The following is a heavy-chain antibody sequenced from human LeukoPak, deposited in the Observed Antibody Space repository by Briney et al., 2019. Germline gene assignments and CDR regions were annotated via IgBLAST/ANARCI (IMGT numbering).Heavy chain of an antibody. Sequence: SQTLSLTCAISGDSVSSNTAAWNWIRQSPSRGLEWLGRTYYRSKWFNHYALSVKSRIIINPDTSKNQFSLHLNSVTPEYTAVYYCAKGAGDTNWFDPWGQGTLVTVSS. CDR3: AKGAGDTNWFDP. D-gene: IGHD2-21*01. CDR1: GDSVSSNTAA. V-gene: IGHV6-1*01. CDR2: TYYRSKWFN. J-gene: IGHJ5*02.